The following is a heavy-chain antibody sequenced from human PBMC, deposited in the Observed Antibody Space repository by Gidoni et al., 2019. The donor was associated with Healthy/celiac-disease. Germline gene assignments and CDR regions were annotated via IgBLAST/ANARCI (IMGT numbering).Heavy chain of an antibody. CDR2: ISSSSSYI. CDR3: ARDWVAYCGGDCSAFDY. J-gene: IGHJ4*02. V-gene: IGHV3-21*01. D-gene: IGHD2-21*02. Sequence: EVQLVESGGGLVKPGGSLRLSCAASGFTFSSYSMNWVRQAPGKGLEWVSSISSSSSYIYYADSVKGRFTISRDNAKNSLYLQMNSLRAEDTAVYYCARDWVAYCGGDCSAFDYWGQGTLVTVSS. CDR1: GFTFSSYS.